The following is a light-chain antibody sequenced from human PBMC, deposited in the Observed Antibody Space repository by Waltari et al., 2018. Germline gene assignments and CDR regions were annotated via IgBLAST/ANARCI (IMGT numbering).Light chain of an antibody. J-gene: IGLJ2*01. V-gene: IGLV3-1*01. CDR3: QAWDSGTVV. CDR1: KLGNKY. CDR2: KDD. Sequence: SYELTQPPSVSVSPGQTASITCSADKLGNKYAYWYQQKSGQSPVLVIYKDDKRPSEMSERFSGSNSGNTATLTIRGTQAMDEADYYCQAWDSGTVVFGGGTKLTVL.